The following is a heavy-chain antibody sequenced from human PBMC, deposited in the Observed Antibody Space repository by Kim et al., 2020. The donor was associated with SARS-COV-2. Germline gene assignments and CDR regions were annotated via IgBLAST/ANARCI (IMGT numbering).Heavy chain of an antibody. J-gene: IGHJ6*02. V-gene: IGHV4-59*13. CDR1: GGSISSYY. CDR2: IYYSGST. Sequence: SETLSLTCTVSGGSISSYYWSWIRQPPGKGLEWIGYIYYSGSTKYNPSLKSRVTISVDTSKNQFSLKLSSVTAADTAVYYCARGQRITIFGVVREMDVWGQGTTVTVSS. CDR3: ARGQRITIFGVVREMDV. D-gene: IGHD3-3*01.